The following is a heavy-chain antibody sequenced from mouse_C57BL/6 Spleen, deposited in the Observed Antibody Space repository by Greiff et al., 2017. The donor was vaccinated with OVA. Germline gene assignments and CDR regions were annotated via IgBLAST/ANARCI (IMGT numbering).Heavy chain of an antibody. CDR3: ASGYYGSRRFAY. Sequence: VQLVESGPGLVAPSQSLSITCTVSGFSLTSYGVDWVRQSPGKGLEWLGVIWGVGSTNYNSALKSRLSISKDNSKSQVFLKMNSLQTDDTAMYYCASGYYGSRRFAYWGQGTLVTVSA. V-gene: IGHV2-6*01. CDR1: GFSLTSYG. J-gene: IGHJ3*01. D-gene: IGHD1-1*01. CDR2: IWGVGST.